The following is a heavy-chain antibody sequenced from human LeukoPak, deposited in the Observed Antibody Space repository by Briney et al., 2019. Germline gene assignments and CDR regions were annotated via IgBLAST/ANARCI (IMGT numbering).Heavy chain of an antibody. Sequence: GASVKVSCKASGYTFTGYYMHWVRKAPGQGLEWMGWINPNSGGTNYAQKFQGRVTMTRDTSISTAYMELSRLRSDDTAVYYCARIMPYPLYYFDYWGQGTLVTVSS. J-gene: IGHJ4*02. CDR2: INPNSGGT. V-gene: IGHV1-2*02. D-gene: IGHD2-2*01. CDR3: ARIMPYPLYYFDY. CDR1: GYTFTGYY.